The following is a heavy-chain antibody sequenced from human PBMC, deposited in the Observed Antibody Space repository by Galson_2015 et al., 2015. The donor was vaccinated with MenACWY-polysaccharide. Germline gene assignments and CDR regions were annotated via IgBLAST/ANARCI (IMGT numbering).Heavy chain of an antibody. CDR1: GFVFDDYA. Sequence: SLRLSCAASGFVFDDYAMHWVRHAPGKGLEWVSGISWNSGSMDYADSVKGRFTISRGNAKNSLFLQMNSLKPEDTALYYCVKGSNYDFWSSYYGYWGRGTLVTVSS. J-gene: IGHJ4*02. D-gene: IGHD3-3*01. CDR2: ISWNSGSM. V-gene: IGHV3-9*01. CDR3: VKGSNYDFWSSYYGY.